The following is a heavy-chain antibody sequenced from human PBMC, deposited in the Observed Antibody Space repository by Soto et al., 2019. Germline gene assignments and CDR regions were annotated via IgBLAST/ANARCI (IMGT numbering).Heavy chain of an antibody. CDR3: ARRRSTVTTPWFYHGMDV. Sequence: QVQLEESGGDVVQPGRSLRLSCTASGFAFSDYGMHWVRQAPGKGLEWVAIIFYDGSHKYYADFVKGRFTISRDNSRNTVELQMNSLRAEDTATYFCARRRSTVTTPWFYHGMDVWGRGTTVTVSS. CDR1: GFAFSDYG. V-gene: IGHV3-33*01. J-gene: IGHJ6*02. CDR2: IFYDGSHK. D-gene: IGHD4-17*01.